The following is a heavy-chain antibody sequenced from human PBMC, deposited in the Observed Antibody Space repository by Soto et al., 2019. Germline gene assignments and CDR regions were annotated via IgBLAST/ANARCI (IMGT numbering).Heavy chain of an antibody. Sequence: QLQLQESGPGLVKPSETLSLTCTVSGGSISSSSYYWGWIRQPPGKGLEWIGRIYYSGNTYYNPSLKSRVTISVDTSKNQFSLKLSSVTAADTAVYYCARKGCSGGSCYPGGDWYFDLWGRGTLVTVSS. CDR2: IYYSGNT. CDR3: ARKGCSGGSCYPGGDWYFDL. D-gene: IGHD2-15*01. V-gene: IGHV4-39*01. CDR1: GGSISSSSYY. J-gene: IGHJ2*01.